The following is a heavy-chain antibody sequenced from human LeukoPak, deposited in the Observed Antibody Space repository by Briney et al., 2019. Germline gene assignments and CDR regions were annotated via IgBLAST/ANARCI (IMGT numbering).Heavy chain of an antibody. D-gene: IGHD6-19*01. CDR2: ISGSGGST. CDR1: GFTFNNYA. CDR3: AKLIAVASISYYYYGMDV. V-gene: IGHV3-23*01. J-gene: IGHJ6*02. Sequence: GGSLRLSCAASGFTFNNYAMSWVRQAPGKGLEWVSTISGSGGSTYYADSVKGRFTISRDNSKNTLYLQMNSLRAEDTAVYYCAKLIAVASISYYYYGMDVWGQGTTVTVSS.